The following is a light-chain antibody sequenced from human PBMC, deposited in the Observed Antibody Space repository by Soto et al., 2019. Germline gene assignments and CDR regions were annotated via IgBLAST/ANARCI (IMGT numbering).Light chain of an antibody. V-gene: IGKV1-5*03. J-gene: IGKJ2*03. Sequence: DVQMTQSPSTLSASVGDRVTITFRASQTTTSWLAWYQQKPGKAPTLLIYKTSSLQSGVPSRFSGSGSGTEFTLTISSLQPDDFATYYCQQYNPYSYSFGQGTKLEIK. CDR1: QTTTSW. CDR2: KTS. CDR3: QQYNPYSYS.